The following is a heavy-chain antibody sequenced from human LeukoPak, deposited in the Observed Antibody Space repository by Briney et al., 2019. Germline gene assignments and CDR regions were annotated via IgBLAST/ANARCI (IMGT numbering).Heavy chain of an antibody. D-gene: IGHD4-17*01. Sequence: GGSLRLSCAASGFTFSSYSVNWVRQAPGKGLEWVSYISSSSSTIYYADSVKGRFTISRDNAKNSLYLQMNSLRAEDTAVYYCAKDHRGYGDQRGSVFDYWGQGTLVTVSS. V-gene: IGHV3-48*01. J-gene: IGHJ4*02. CDR1: GFTFSSYS. CDR3: AKDHRGYGDQRGSVFDY. CDR2: ISSSSSTI.